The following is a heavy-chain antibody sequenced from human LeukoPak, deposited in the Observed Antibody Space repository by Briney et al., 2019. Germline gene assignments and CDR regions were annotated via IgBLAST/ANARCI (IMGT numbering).Heavy chain of an antibody. CDR2: IKTDGSTT. CDR3: VRGPREYNYGTFDY. J-gene: IGHJ4*02. V-gene: IGHV3-74*01. CDR1: GFPFRRYW. D-gene: IGHD5-18*01. Sequence: GSLRLSFAASGFPFRRYWVHLGRQASGEGLGLGSRIKTDGSTTTYADSVKGRFTISRDNAKNTLYLQMNSLRAEDTAVYYCVRGPREYNYGTFDYWGQGTLVTVSS.